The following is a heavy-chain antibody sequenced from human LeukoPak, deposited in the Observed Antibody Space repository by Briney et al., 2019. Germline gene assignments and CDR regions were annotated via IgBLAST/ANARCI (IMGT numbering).Heavy chain of an antibody. CDR1: GFTFSSYS. V-gene: IGHV3-21*01. J-gene: IGHJ4*02. CDR3: ARWSIFGVAPEAWNDY. D-gene: IGHD3-3*01. CDR2: ISSSSSYI. Sequence: GGSLRLSCAASGFTFSSYSMNWVRQAPGKGLEWVSSISSSSSYIYYADSVKGRFTIYRDNAKNSLYLQMNSLRAEDTAVYYCARWSIFGVAPEAWNDYWGQGTLVTVSS.